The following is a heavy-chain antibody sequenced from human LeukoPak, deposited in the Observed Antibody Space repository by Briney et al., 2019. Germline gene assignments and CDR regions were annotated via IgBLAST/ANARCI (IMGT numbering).Heavy chain of an antibody. CDR2: ISAYNGNT. V-gene: IGHV1-18*01. CDR3: ARDNPTQNWFDP. J-gene: IGHJ5*02. Sequence: GASVKVSCKASRGTFSSYAISWVRQAPGQGLEWMGWISAYNGNTNYAQKLQGRVTMTTDTSTSTAYMELRSLRSDDTAVYYCARDNPTQNWFDPWGQGTLVTVSS. CDR1: RGTFSSYA.